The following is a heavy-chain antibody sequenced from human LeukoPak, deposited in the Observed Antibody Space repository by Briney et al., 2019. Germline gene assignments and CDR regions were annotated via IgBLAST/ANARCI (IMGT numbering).Heavy chain of an antibody. V-gene: IGHV3-23*01. CDR1: GFTFSSYA. CDR3: ARLLLRGGYFDY. Sequence: GGSLRLSCAASGFTFSSYAMSWVRQAPGKGLEWVPVISGSGDSTYYSDSVKGRFTISSDNSQNTLYLQMNSLRAEDTAVYYCARLLLRGGYFDYWGQGTLVTVSS. D-gene: IGHD3-22*01. J-gene: IGHJ4*02. CDR2: ISGSGDST.